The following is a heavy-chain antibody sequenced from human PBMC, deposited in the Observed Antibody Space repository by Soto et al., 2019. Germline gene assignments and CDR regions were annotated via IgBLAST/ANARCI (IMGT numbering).Heavy chain of an antibody. CDR2: ISYSGST. CDR1: GGSISSSGYY. CDR3: ASPSQLVAFDI. Sequence: QLQLQESGPGLVKPSETLSLTCTVSGGSISSSGYYWGWIRQSPGKGLEWIGSISYSGSTYYNPSLKSRVTISVGTSKNQFSLKLSSVTAADTAVYYCASPSQLVAFDIWGQGTVVTVSS. D-gene: IGHD2-15*01. V-gene: IGHV4-39*01. J-gene: IGHJ3*02.